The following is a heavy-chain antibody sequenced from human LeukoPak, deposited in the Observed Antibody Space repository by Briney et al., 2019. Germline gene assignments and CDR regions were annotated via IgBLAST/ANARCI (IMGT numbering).Heavy chain of an antibody. V-gene: IGHV3-20*04. CDR1: GFTFDNYG. J-gene: IGHJ4*02. D-gene: IGHD3-16*01. CDR2: INGNGGST. Sequence: GGSLRLSCAASGFTFDNYGMSWVRQVPEKGLEWVSSINGNGGSTAYADSVKGRFTISRDNAKNSLYLQMNSLKTEDTAVYYCTRVVGDFVWENYFDYWGQGTVVTVSS. CDR3: TRVVGDFVWENYFDY.